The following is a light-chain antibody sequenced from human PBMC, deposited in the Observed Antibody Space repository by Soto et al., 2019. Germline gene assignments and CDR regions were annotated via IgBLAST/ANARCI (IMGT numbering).Light chain of an antibody. CDR2: SAS. J-gene: IGKJ1*01. Sequence: EIVMTQSPATLSVSPGGRATLSCRASQSISDTLAWYQQKPGQAPRGIIYSASRGATGFPARFSGSGSGTDFTLTISSLQSEDVAVYYCQQYNNWPWTFGQGTKVDI. CDR1: QSISDT. V-gene: IGKV3-15*01. CDR3: QQYNNWPWT.